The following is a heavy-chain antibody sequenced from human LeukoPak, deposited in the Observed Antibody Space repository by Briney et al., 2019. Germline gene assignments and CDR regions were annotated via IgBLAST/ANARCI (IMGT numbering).Heavy chain of an antibody. CDR3: ARLPRFGEFYFDY. J-gene: IGHJ4*02. V-gene: IGHV3-53*01. Sequence: GGSLRLSCAASGFTVSSNYMSWVRQAPGKGLEWVSVIYSGGSTYYADSVKGRFTISRDNSKNTLYLQMNSLRAEDTAVYYCARLPRFGEFYFDYWGQGTLVTVSS. CDR2: IYSGGST. D-gene: IGHD3-10*01. CDR1: GFTVSSNY.